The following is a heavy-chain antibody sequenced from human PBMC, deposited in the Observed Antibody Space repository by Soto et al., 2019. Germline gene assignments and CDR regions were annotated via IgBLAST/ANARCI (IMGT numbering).Heavy chain of an antibody. D-gene: IGHD1-26*01. CDR1: GYTFTSYG. V-gene: IGHV1-18*01. Sequence: ASVKVSCKASGYTFTSYGISWVRQAPGQGLEWMGWISAYNGNTNYAQKLQGRVTMTTDTSTSTAYMELRSLRSDDTAVYYCARDLALVGANKQFDYWGQGTLVTVSS. CDR3: ARDLALVGANKQFDY. CDR2: ISAYNGNT. J-gene: IGHJ4*02.